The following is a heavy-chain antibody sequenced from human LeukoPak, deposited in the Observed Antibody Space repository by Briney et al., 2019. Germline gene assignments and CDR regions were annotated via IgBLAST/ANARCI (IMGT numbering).Heavy chain of an antibody. CDR1: GVSINNYY. J-gene: IGHJ4*02. Sequence: SETLSLTCNVSGVSINNYYWTWIRQPAGKGLEWIGRIYTSGSTNYNPSLKSRVTMSVDTSKNQFSLKLSSVTAADTAVYYCARDFPGRKFDYWGQGTLVTVSS. V-gene: IGHV4-4*07. CDR3: ARDFPGRKFDY. CDR2: IYTSGST.